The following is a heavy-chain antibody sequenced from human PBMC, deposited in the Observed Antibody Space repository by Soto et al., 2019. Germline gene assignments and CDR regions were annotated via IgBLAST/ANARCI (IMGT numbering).Heavy chain of an antibody. Sequence: QVQLQESGPGLVNPSQTLSLTCSISGGSISSGDNYWSWIRQPPGKGLEWIGYIHSSGSTFYNPSHKSRVTISIDTSKNQFSLKLSSVTAADTAVYSCARGTYFDSAWGTYRVGSSGCFDYWGQGTLVSVSS. V-gene: IGHV4-30-4*01. J-gene: IGHJ4*02. CDR3: ARGTYFDSAWGTYRVGSSGCFDY. CDR1: GGSISSGDNY. D-gene: IGHD3-16*02. CDR2: IHSSGST.